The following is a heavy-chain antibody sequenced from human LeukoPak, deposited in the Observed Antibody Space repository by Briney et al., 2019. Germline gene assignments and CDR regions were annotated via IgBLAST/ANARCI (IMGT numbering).Heavy chain of an antibody. V-gene: IGHV3-48*02. CDR1: GFTFSSYS. D-gene: IGHD4-17*01. CDR2: ISSSSSSTI. CDR3: ASLYGDDAFDI. Sequence: GGSLRLSCAASGFTFSSYSMNWVRQAPGKGLEWVSYISSSSSSTIYYADSVKGRFTISRDNAKNSLYLQMNSLRDEDTAVYYCASLYGDDAFDIWGQGTMVTVSS. J-gene: IGHJ3*02.